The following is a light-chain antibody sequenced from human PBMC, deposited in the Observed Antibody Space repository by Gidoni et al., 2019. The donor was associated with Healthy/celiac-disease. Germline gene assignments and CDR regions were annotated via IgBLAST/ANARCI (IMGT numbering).Light chain of an antibody. J-gene: IGKJ1*01. CDR1: QSVSSSY. V-gene: IGKV3-20*01. Sequence: EIVLTQSPGTLSLSPGERATLPCRASQSVSSSYLALYQQKPGQAPRLLIYGASSRATGIPDRFSGSGSGTDFTLTISRLEPEDFAVYYCQQYGSSPPTFGQGTKVEIK. CDR3: QQYGSSPPT. CDR2: GAS.